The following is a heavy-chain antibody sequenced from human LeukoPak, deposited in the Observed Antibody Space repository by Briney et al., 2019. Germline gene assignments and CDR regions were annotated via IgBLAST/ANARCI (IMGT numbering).Heavy chain of an antibody. CDR3: ARGYSYGRYYFDY. Sequence: SETLSLTCTVSGGSISSYYWNWIRQPPGKGLEWIGYIYYSGSTNYNPSLKSRVTISVDTSKIQFSLKLSSVTAADTAVYYCARGYSYGRYYFDYWGQGTLVTVSS. V-gene: IGHV4-59*01. CDR2: IYYSGST. CDR1: GGSISSYY. D-gene: IGHD5-18*01. J-gene: IGHJ4*02.